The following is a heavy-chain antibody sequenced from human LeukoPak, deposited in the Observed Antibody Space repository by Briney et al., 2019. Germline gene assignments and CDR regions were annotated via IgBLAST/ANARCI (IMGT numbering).Heavy chain of an antibody. CDR2: ISSSSTI. D-gene: IGHD6-19*01. Sequence: QTGGSLRLSCAASGFTFSSYSMNWVRQAPGKGLEWVSYISSSSTIYYADSVKGRFTISRDNAKNSLYLQMNSLRAEDTAVYYCARELGSGWYGDYWGQGTLVTVSS. V-gene: IGHV3-48*01. CDR3: ARELGSGWYGDY. J-gene: IGHJ4*02. CDR1: GFTFSSYS.